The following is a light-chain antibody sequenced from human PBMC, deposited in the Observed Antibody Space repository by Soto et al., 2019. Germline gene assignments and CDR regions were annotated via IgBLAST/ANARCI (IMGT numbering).Light chain of an antibody. CDR2: DAS. J-gene: IGKJ1*01. V-gene: IGKV3-11*01. CDR1: QSVSSY. CDR3: QQLSNWPT. Sequence: EIVLTQSPATLSLSPGERATLSCRASQSVSSYLAWYQQKPGQAPRLLIYDASNRATGIPARFSGSGSGTDFTLTISSLEPEDFAVYDCQQLSNWPTFGQGTKVEIK.